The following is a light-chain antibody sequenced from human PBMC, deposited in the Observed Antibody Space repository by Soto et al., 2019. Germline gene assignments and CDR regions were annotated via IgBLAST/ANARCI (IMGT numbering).Light chain of an antibody. J-gene: IGKJ5*01. Sequence: EIVMTQSPATLSVSPGERATLSCRASQSVSSNLAWYQQKPGQAPRLLIYGASTRATGIPARFSGSGSGTEFTLTISSLQSEDFAVYYCQQYNNWPLSITFGQGPRLEIK. V-gene: IGKV3-15*01. CDR2: GAS. CDR3: QQYNNWPLSIT. CDR1: QSVSSN.